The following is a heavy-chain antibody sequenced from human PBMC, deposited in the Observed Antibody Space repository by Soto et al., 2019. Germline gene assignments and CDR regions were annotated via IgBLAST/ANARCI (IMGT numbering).Heavy chain of an antibody. J-gene: IGHJ4*02. CDR3: AKDLTETKYYFDY. D-gene: IGHD1-7*01. CDR2: INTNSGGT. CDR1: GYTFTGYY. V-gene: IGHV1-2*02. Sequence: GASVKVSCKASGYTFTGYYMHWVRQAPGQGLEWMGWINTNSGGTNYAQMFQGRVTMTRVTSISTAYMELNILSVDDTAVYYCAKDLTETKYYFDYWGQGTLVTVSS.